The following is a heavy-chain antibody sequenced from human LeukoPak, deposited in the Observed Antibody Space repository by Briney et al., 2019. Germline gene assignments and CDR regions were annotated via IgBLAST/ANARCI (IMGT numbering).Heavy chain of an antibody. Sequence: GGSLRLSCAASGFTFNNYEMHWVRQTAGKGLEWVSAVGIAGDTFYAGSVKSRFSISRDNAESSLFLQMNSLRAGDTAVYYCAREGRMGTADAFDVWGQGTMVTVSS. D-gene: IGHD1-14*01. CDR3: AREGRMGTADAFDV. CDR2: VGIAGDT. V-gene: IGHV3-13*01. CDR1: GFTFNNYE. J-gene: IGHJ3*01.